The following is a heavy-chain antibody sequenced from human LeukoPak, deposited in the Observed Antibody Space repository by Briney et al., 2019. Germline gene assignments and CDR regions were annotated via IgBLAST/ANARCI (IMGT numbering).Heavy chain of an antibody. CDR3: ARFISSDRNWFDP. D-gene: IGHD6-19*01. Sequence: PSETLSLTCTVSGSSITSTYYWAWFRQPPGKGLEWIGNIYPGVNTYYNASLKSRVTISVDTSKNHFSLTVTSVTAADTAVYYCARFISSDRNWFDPWGQGTLVTVSS. V-gene: IGHV4-38-2*02. J-gene: IGHJ5*02. CDR2: IYPGVNT. CDR1: GSSITSTYY.